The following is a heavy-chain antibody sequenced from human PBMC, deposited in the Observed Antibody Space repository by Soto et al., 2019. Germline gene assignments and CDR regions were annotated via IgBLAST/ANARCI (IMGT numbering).Heavy chain of an antibody. V-gene: IGHV4-4*02. J-gene: IGHJ4*02. CDR2: IYRTGST. Sequence: SETLSLTCAVSGGSFTSNNWWTWVRQPPGQGLEWIGEIYRTGSTNYTQSLKSRVTISLDKSENQFSLKVTSLTAADTAVYYCASRDPGTSVDDWGQGTLGTVSS. D-gene: IGHD1-7*01. CDR1: GGSFTSNNW. CDR3: ASRDPGTSVDD.